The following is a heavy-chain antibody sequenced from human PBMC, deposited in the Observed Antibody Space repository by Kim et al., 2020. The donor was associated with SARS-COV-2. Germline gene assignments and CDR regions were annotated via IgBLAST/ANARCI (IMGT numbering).Heavy chain of an antibody. J-gene: IGHJ4*02. Sequence: ADSVKDRFTTTRDNTKNTVFRQMNSRGAEDTAVYYCAKVRSAVTTAASNYWGQGTLVTVSS. D-gene: IGHD4-17*01. CDR3: AKVRSAVTTAASNY. V-gene: IGHV3-23*01.